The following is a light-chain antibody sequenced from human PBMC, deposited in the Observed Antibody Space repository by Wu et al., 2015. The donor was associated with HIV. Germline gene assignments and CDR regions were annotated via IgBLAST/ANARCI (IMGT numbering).Light chain of an antibody. V-gene: IGKV3-20*01. Sequence: EIVLTQSPGTLSFSPGQRVTLSCRASQSISGTHLAWYQQKPGQAPRLLISGASTRATGIPGRFSGRGSGTDFTLIISRLEPEDVAVYYCQQYGSSPVTFGQGTKVEIK. CDR2: GAS. J-gene: IGKJ1*01. CDR1: QSISGTH. CDR3: QQYGSSPVT.